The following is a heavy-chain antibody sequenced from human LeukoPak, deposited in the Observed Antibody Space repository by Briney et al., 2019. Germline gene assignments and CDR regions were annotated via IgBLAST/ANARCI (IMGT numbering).Heavy chain of an antibody. CDR3: ARDSGYYYDSSGYYGPVYYYYYGMDV. J-gene: IGHJ6*02. D-gene: IGHD3-22*01. Sequence: SQTLSLTCTVSGGSISSGGYYWSWIRQHPGKGLEWIGYIYYSGSTYYNPSLKSRVTISVDTSKNQFSLKLSSVTAADTAVYYCARDSGYYYDSSGYYGPVYYYYYGMDVWGQGTTVTVSS. V-gene: IGHV4-31*03. CDR2: IYYSGST. CDR1: GGSISSGGYY.